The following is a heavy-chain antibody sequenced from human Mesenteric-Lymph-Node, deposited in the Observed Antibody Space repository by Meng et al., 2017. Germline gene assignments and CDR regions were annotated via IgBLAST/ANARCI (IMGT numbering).Heavy chain of an antibody. CDR2: IYHSGST. Sequence: QVELQGSGPGLVKPSGTLSLPCAVSGCSISSSNWWSWVRQPPGKGLEWIGEIYHSGSTNYNPSLKSRVTISVDKSKNQFSLKLSSVTAADTAVYYCASGRKYCSSTSCYGQFDYWGQGTLVTVSS. CDR1: GCSISSSNW. J-gene: IGHJ4*02. V-gene: IGHV4-4*02. CDR3: ASGRKYCSSTSCYGQFDY. D-gene: IGHD2-2*01.